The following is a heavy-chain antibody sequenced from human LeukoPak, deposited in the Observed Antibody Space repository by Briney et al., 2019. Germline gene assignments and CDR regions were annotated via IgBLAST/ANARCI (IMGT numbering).Heavy chain of an antibody. Sequence: PSETLCLSCAVSGASISSGSIYWVCMGPPQGKTLVGIVSIYCSGNTYANPSIKSRVIIISDTPKNHFSLTLSSVTAADTAVYYCARGLVVTAILRYYYYYYMDVWGKGTTVTVSS. D-gene: IGHD2-21*02. CDR1: GASISSGSIY. CDR2: IYCSGNT. CDR3: ARGLVVTAILRYYYYYYMDV. J-gene: IGHJ6*03. V-gene: IGHV4-39*07.